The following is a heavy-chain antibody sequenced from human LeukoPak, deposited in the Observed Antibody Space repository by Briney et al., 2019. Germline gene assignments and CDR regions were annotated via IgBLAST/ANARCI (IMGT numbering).Heavy chain of an antibody. CDR1: GFTFSSYW. J-gene: IGHJ4*02. CDR2: IKQDGSEK. D-gene: IGHD5-18*01. V-gene: IGHV3-7*01. Sequence: GGSLRLSCAASGFTFSSYWISWVRQAPGKGLEWVANIKQDGSEKYYVDSVKGRFTISRDNAKNSLYLQMNSLRAEDTAVYYCARDYWIQLWSRAPYFDYWGQGTLVTVSS. CDR3: ARDYWIQLWSRAPYFDY.